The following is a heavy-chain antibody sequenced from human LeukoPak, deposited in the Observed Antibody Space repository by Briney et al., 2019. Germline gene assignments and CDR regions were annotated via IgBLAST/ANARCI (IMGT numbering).Heavy chain of an antibody. CDR1: GGTFSSYA. J-gene: IGHJ4*02. Sequence: SVKVSCKASGGTFSSYAISWVRQAPGQGLEWMGGIIPIFGTANYAQKFQGRVTITADESTSTAYMELSSLRSEDTAVYYCQSSTVTTGYFDYWGQGTLVTVSS. CDR2: IIPIFGTA. V-gene: IGHV1-69*01. CDR3: QSSTVTTGYFDY. D-gene: IGHD4-11*01.